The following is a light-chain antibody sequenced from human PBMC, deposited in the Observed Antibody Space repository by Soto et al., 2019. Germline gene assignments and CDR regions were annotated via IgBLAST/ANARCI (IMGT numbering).Light chain of an antibody. J-gene: IGLJ1*01. Sequence: QSALTQPASVSGSPEQSSTLSCTGTSSGIGHYDYVSWYQQHPGKAPQLMIYHVTYRPAGVSNRYSGSKSGNSASLTISGLQADDEADYYCCSLTTRQTYVFGRGTKLTVL. CDR1: SSGIGHYDY. CDR2: HVT. V-gene: IGLV2-14*03. CDR3: CSLTTRQTYV.